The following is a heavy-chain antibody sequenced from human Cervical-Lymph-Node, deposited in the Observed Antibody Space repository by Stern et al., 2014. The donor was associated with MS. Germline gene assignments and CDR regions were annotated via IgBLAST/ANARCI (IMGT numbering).Heavy chain of an antibody. J-gene: IGHJ6*02. V-gene: IGHV1-69*01. CDR2: IIPMFDTP. D-gene: IGHD3-10*01. Sequence: MQLVESGAEVKKPGSSVRVSCKASGGIFSSFAISWVRQAPGHGLEWMGGIIPMFDTPNYAQKFQGRVTITADASTSTADMELNSLRSEDTAVYYCAISVGELTPESVWGQGTTVTV. CDR1: GGIFSSFA. CDR3: AISVGELTPESV.